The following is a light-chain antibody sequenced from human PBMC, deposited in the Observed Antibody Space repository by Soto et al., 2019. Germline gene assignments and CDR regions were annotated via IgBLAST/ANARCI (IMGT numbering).Light chain of an antibody. CDR1: QDVSSN. V-gene: IGKV3-15*01. J-gene: IGKJ4*01. Sequence: EMVVTQSPATLSVSPGERATLSCRASQDVSSNLAWYQQKPGQAPSLLIYGASTRATCTPARVSGSGSGTEFTLTISSLQSEDYAVYFCQQYIRWPLTFGGGTKVEI. CDR3: QQYIRWPLT. CDR2: GAS.